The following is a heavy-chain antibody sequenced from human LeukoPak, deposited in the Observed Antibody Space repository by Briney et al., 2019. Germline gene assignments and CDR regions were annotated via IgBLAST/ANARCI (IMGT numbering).Heavy chain of an antibody. D-gene: IGHD3-16*02. CDR3: AKSVNWYFDL. V-gene: IGHV3-23*01. J-gene: IGHJ2*01. Sequence: GGSLRLSCAASGFTFSSFAMSWVRQAPGKGLEWVSAIGGSGDITYYADSVKGRFTISRDNFKSTLYLQMSSLRVEDTALYYCAKSVNWYFDLWGRGTLVTVSS. CDR2: IGGSGDIT. CDR1: GFTFSSFA.